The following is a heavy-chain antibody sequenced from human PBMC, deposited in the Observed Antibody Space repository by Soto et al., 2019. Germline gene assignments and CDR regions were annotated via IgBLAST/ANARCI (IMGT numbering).Heavy chain of an antibody. CDR1: GYTFTGYY. Sequence: ASVKVSCKASGYTFTGYYMHWVRQAPGQGLEWMGWINPNSGGTNYAQKFQGRVTMTRDTSISTAYMELSRLRSDDTAVYYCASTMVRGVIHQSLVKIEGHWFDPWGQGTRVTVSS. CDR3: ASTMVRGVIHQSLVKIEGHWFDP. V-gene: IGHV1-2*02. J-gene: IGHJ5*02. D-gene: IGHD3-10*01. CDR2: INPNSGGT.